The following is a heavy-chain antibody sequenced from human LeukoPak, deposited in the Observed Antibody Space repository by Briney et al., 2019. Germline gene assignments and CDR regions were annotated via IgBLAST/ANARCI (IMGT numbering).Heavy chain of an antibody. CDR1: GYSFTNYW. V-gene: IGHV5-51*01. Sequence: RGDALKISCKGSGYSFTNYWIAGVGHMPGKGLEWMDAIYPGYSDTKYSPYFRGQVNISADKSTTNAYLQWNSLKASDTAMYYCARSRVRLHFGDYWAKGSLVTVSS. J-gene: IGHJ4*02. CDR2: IYPGYSDT. CDR3: ARSRVRLHFGDY. D-gene: IGHD2-21*02.